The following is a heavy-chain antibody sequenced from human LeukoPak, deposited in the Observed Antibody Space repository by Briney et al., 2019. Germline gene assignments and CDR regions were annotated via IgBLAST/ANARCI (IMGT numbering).Heavy chain of an antibody. CDR3: AKLLHQGSSWYGSGAFDI. Sequence: GGSLRLPCAASGFTFSSYGMHWVRQAPGKGLEWVAFIRYDGSNKYYADSVKGRFTISRDNSKNALYLQMNSLRAEDTAVYYCAKLLHQGSSWYGSGAFDIWGQGTMVTVSS. D-gene: IGHD6-13*01. J-gene: IGHJ3*02. CDR2: IRYDGSNK. CDR1: GFTFSSYG. V-gene: IGHV3-30*02.